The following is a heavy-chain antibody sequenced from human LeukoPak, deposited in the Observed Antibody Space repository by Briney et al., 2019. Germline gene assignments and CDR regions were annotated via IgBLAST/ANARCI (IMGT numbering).Heavy chain of an antibody. CDR2: MNPNSGNK. D-gene: IGHD6-19*01. CDR1: GYTFTSYD. Sequence: ASVKVSCKASGYTFTSYDINWVRQAAGQGLEWMGWMNPNSGNKGCAQKFQGRVTMTRSTSISTAYMELSSLTSEDTAVYYCARGGGGWDLEHDYWGQGTLVTVSS. V-gene: IGHV1-8*01. CDR3: ARGGGGWDLEHDY. J-gene: IGHJ4*02.